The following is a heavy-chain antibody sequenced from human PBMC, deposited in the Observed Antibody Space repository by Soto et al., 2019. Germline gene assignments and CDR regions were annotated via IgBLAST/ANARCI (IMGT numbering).Heavy chain of an antibody. CDR2: ISSSGSTI. CDR1: GFTFSDYY. Sequence: EGSLRLSCAASGFTFSDYYMSWIRQAPGKGLEWVSYISSSGSTIYYADSVKGRFTISRDNAKNSLYLQMNSLRAEDTAVYYCARSLKYYDFWSGYYKDYGMDVWGQGTTVTVSS. CDR3: ARSLKYYDFWSGYYKDYGMDV. D-gene: IGHD3-3*01. V-gene: IGHV3-11*01. J-gene: IGHJ6*02.